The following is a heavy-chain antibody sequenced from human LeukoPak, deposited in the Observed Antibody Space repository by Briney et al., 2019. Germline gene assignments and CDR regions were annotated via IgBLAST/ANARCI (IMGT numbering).Heavy chain of an antibody. CDR3: ARGRYYYDSSGYYYRDPYYFDY. Sequence: SETLSLTCTVSGGSISSGDYYWSWIRQPPGKGLEWIGYIYYSGSTYYNPSLKSRVTISVDTSKNQFSLKLSSVTAADTAVYYCARGRYYYDSSGYYYRDPYYFDYWGQGTLVTVSS. CDR2: IYYSGST. J-gene: IGHJ4*02. CDR1: GGSISSGDYY. D-gene: IGHD3-22*01. V-gene: IGHV4-30-4*01.